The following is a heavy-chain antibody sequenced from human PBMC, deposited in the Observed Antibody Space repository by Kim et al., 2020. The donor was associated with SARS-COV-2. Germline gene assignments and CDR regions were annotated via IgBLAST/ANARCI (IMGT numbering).Heavy chain of an antibody. CDR2: INPSGGST. CDR1: GYTFTSYY. V-gene: IGHV1-46*01. CDR3: ARGAFDILTGYYDAFDI. Sequence: ASVKVSCKASGYTFTSYYMHWVRQAPGQGLEWMGIINPSGGSTSYAQKFQGRVTMTRDTSTSTVYMELSSLRSEDTAVYYCARGAFDILTGYYDAFDIWGQGTMVTVSS. J-gene: IGHJ3*02. D-gene: IGHD3-9*01.